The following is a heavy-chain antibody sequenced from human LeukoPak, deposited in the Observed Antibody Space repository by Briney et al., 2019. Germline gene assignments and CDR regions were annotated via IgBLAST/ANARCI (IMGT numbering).Heavy chain of an antibody. CDR2: IYYSGST. Sequence: SSETLSLTCTVSGGSISSYYWSWIRQLPGKGLEWIGYIYYSGSTNYNPSLKSRVTISVDTSKNQFSLKLSSVTAADTAVYYCARDQIVATTYYGMDVWGQGTTVTVSS. V-gene: IGHV4-59*01. CDR3: ARDQIVATTYYGMDV. J-gene: IGHJ6*02. CDR1: GGSISSYY. D-gene: IGHD5-12*01.